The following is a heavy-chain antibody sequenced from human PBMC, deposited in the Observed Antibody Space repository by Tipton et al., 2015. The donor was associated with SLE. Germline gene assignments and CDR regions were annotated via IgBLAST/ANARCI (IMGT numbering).Heavy chain of an antibody. CDR2: ITYDGRT. J-gene: IGHJ3*02. V-gene: IGHV4-31*03. CDR1: GDSVTSSGYY. CDR3: ARAGAGTAWGTFDI. D-gene: IGHD1-14*01. Sequence: TLSLTCTATGDSVTSSGYYWSWIRQHPGKGLEWIGFITYDGRTKYNPSLKSRVTISLDTSKTQFFLRLSSVTAADTAVYFCARAGAGTAWGTFDIWGPRTMVTVSA.